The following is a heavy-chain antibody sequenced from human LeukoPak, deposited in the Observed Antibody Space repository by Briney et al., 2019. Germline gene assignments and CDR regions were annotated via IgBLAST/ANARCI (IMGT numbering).Heavy chain of an antibody. CDR3: AKDVPLGWGAFDI. CDR2: IRYDGSNK. V-gene: IGHV3-30*02. D-gene: IGHD1-1*01. J-gene: IGHJ3*02. CDR1: GFTFSSYG. Sequence: SGGSLRLSCAASGFTFSSYGMHWVRQAPGKVLEWMAFIRYDGSNKYYADSVKGRFTISRDNSKNTLYLQMNSLRAEDTAVYYCAKDVPLGWGAFDIWGRGTMVTVSS.